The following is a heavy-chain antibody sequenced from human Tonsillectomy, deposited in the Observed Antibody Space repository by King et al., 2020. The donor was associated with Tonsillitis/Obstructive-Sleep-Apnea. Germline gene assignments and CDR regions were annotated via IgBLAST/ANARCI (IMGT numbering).Heavy chain of an antibody. J-gene: IGHJ4*02. Sequence: EQLVQSGGGVVQPGRSLRLSCAASGFTFSSYGMHWVRQAPGKGLEWVAVIWYDGSNKYYADSVKGRFTISRDNSKNTLYLQMNSLRAEDTAVYYCARDPRHSGSSSDYWGQGTLVTVSS. CDR3: ARDPRHSGSSSDY. V-gene: IGHV3-33*01. CDR2: IWYDGSNK. D-gene: IGHD6-13*01. CDR1: GFTFSSYG.